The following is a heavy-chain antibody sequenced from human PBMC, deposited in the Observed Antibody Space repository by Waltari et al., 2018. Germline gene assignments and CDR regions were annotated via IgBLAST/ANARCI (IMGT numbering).Heavy chain of an antibody. CDR3: ARCQEQLDDWYFDL. J-gene: IGHJ2*01. CDR1: GGSFSGYY. CDR2: INHSGST. V-gene: IGHV4-34*01. Sequence: QVQLQQWGAGLLKPSETLSLTCAVYGGSFSGYYWSWIRQPPGKGLEWIGEINHSGSTNYNPSLKSRVTISVDTSKNQFSLKLSSVTAADTAVYYCARCQEQLDDWYFDLWGRGTLVTVSS. D-gene: IGHD6-13*01.